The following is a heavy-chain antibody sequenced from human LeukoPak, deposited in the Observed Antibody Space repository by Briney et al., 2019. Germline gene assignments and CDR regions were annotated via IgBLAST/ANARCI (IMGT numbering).Heavy chain of an antibody. Sequence: ASVKVSCKASGYTFTAYYMHWVRQAPGQGPEWMGWINPNSGGTKYAQKFQGRVTLTRDMSTSTDYLELSSLRSEDTAVYYCARGGSGWPIDSWGQGTRVTVSS. CDR2: INPNSGGT. CDR1: GYTFTAYY. D-gene: IGHD6-19*01. CDR3: ARGGSGWPIDS. V-gene: IGHV1-2*02. J-gene: IGHJ4*02.